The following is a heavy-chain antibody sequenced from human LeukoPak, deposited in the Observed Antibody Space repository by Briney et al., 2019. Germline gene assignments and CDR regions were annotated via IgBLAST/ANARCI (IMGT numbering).Heavy chain of an antibody. Sequence: PSETLSLTCAVYGGSFSGYYWSWIRQPPGKGLEWIGEINHSGSTNYNPSLKSRVTISVDTSKNQFSLKLSSVTAADTAVYYCARGGGGYYYDSSDYWGQGTLVTVSS. V-gene: IGHV4-34*01. CDR1: GGSFSGYY. CDR2: INHSGST. CDR3: ARGGGGYYYDSSDY. J-gene: IGHJ4*02. D-gene: IGHD3-22*01.